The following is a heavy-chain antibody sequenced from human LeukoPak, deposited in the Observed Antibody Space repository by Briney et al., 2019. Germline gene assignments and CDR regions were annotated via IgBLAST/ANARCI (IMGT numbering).Heavy chain of an antibody. V-gene: IGHV1-69*04. CDR1: GGTFSSYA. Sequence: SVKVSCKASGGTFSSYAISWVRQAPGQGLEWMGRIIPILGIANYAQKFQGRVTITADKSTSTAYMELSSLRSEDTAVYYCARDPGLWYSSSSGYFDYWGQGTLVTVSS. D-gene: IGHD6-6*01. CDR3: ARDPGLWYSSSSGYFDY. J-gene: IGHJ4*02. CDR2: IIPILGIA.